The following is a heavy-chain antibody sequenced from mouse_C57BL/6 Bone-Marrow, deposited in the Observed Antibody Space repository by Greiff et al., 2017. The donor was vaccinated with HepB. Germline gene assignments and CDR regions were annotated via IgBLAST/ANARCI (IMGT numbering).Heavy chain of an antibody. Sequence: VQLQQSGAELMKPGASVKLSCKATGYTFTGYWIEWVKQRPGHGLEWIGEILPGSGSTNHNEKFKGKATFTADTSSNTAYMQLSSLTTEDSAIYYCAREGLLRAWFAYWGQGTLVTVSA. CDR2: ILPGSGST. D-gene: IGHD2-3*01. J-gene: IGHJ3*01. V-gene: IGHV1-9*01. CDR1: GYTFTGYW. CDR3: AREGLLRAWFAY.